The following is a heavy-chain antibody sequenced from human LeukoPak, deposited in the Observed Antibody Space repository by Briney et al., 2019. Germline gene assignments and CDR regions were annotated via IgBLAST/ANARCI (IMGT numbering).Heavy chain of an antibody. J-gene: IGHJ3*02. CDR1: VGSISSSSYY. CDR2: IYYSGST. V-gene: IGHV4-39*01. D-gene: IGHD1-1*01. CDR3: AGNDDAFDI. Sequence: SEALSLTCTVSVGSISSSSYYWVWIRQPPRKWLEWLGSIYYSGSTYYNPSLKSRVTISVDTSKNQFSLKLSSVTAADTAVYYCAGNDDAFDIWGQGTMVTVSS.